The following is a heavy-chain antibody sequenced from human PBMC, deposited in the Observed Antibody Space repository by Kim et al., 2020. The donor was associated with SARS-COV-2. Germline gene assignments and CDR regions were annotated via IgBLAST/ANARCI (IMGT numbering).Heavy chain of an antibody. V-gene: IGHV1-3*01. J-gene: IGHJ4*02. Sequence: QKFQGRVTITRDTSASTAYMELSSLRSEDTAVYYCARGMEWLVQGGGFDYWGQGTLVTVSS. D-gene: IGHD6-19*01. CDR3: ARGMEWLVQGGGFDY.